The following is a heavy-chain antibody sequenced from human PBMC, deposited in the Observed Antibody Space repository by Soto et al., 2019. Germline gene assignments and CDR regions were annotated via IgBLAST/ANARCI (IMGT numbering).Heavy chain of an antibody. CDR3: ARIEVVVPAAMYSGGWFDP. Sequence: PSETLSLTCTVSGGSISSYYWSWIRQPPGKGLEWIGYVYYSGSTNYNPSLKSRVTISVDTSKNQFSLKLSSVTAADTAVYYCARIEVVVPAAMYSGGWFDPWGQGTLVTVSS. J-gene: IGHJ5*02. CDR2: VYYSGST. V-gene: IGHV4-59*01. CDR1: GGSISSYY. D-gene: IGHD2-2*01.